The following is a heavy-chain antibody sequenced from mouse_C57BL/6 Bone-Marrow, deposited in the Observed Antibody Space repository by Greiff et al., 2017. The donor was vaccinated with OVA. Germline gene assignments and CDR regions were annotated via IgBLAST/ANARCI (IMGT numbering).Heavy chain of an antibody. CDR1: GFSLNTYA. D-gene: IGHD1-1*02. J-gene: IGHJ4*01. CDR2: IRSKSNNYAT. V-gene: IGHV10-1*01. CDR3: VRHAGDYYAMDY. Sequence: GGGLVQPKGSLKLSCAASGFSLNTYAMNWVRQAPGKGLEWVARIRSKSNNYATYYADSVKDRFTISRDDSESMLYLQMNNLKTEDTAMYYCVRHAGDYYAMDYWGQGTSVTVSS.